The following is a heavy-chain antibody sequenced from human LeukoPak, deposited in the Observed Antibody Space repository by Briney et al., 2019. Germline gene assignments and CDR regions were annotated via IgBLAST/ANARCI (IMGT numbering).Heavy chain of an antibody. CDR3: ARFRGFDH. V-gene: IGHV1-18*01. Sequence: ASVKVSCKTSGYRFITFGINWVRQAPGQGLEWMGWINPYNGDRYYAKKFQGRFNMTTDTSTSTVYLELQTLTSDDTAIYYCARFRGFDHWGQGTLITVSS. J-gene: IGHJ4*02. D-gene: IGHD3-10*01. CDR2: INPYNGDR. CDR1: GYRFITFG.